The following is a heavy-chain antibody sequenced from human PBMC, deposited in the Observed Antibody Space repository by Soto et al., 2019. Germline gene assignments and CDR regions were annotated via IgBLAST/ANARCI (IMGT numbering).Heavy chain of an antibody. D-gene: IGHD6-19*01. Sequence: QVQLVQSGAEVKKPGASVKVSCKASGYTFSNYGIAWVRQAPGQGLEWMGWISAYDGNTIYAQKLQDRVTMTTDTSTTTAYLDLRSLRSDDTAVDYCARDSGHFHWGQGTLVTVSS. CDR2: ISAYDGNT. CDR1: GYTFSNYG. J-gene: IGHJ4*02. CDR3: ARDSGHFH. V-gene: IGHV1-18*01.